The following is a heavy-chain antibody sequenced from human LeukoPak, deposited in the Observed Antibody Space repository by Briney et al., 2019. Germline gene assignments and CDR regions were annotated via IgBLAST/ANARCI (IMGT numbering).Heavy chain of an antibody. D-gene: IGHD5-18*01. Sequence: ASVKVSCKASGYTFTSYGISWVRQAPGQGLEWMGWSSAYNGNTKYAPNVQGRVTMTADTSTDTAYMELRSLRSDDTAVYYCARDLGEDTTMIFFDFWGQGTLVTVSS. V-gene: IGHV1-18*01. CDR2: SSAYNGNT. CDR3: ARDLGEDTTMIFFDF. J-gene: IGHJ4*02. CDR1: GYTFTSYG.